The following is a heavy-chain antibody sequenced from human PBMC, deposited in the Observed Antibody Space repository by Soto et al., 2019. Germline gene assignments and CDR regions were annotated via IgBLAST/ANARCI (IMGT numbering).Heavy chain of an antibody. Sequence: GASVKVSCKASGGTFSSYAISWVRQAPGQGLEWMGGIIPIFGTANYAQKFQGRVTITADESTSTAYMELSSLRSEDTAVYYCARAFGITRDWFDPWGQGTLVTVSS. V-gene: IGHV1-69*13. CDR1: GGTFSSYA. D-gene: IGHD2-2*01. CDR2: IIPIFGTA. J-gene: IGHJ5*02. CDR3: ARAFGITRDWFDP.